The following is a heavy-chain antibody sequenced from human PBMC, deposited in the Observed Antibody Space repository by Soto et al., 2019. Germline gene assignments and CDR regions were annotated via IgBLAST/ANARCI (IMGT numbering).Heavy chain of an antibody. V-gene: IGHV3-48*03. D-gene: IGHD3-16*01. CDR1: VFTFISYE. CDR3: ARVGWFDP. CDR2: ISSSGSTI. J-gene: IGHJ5*02. Sequence: GWSLRLSCASSVFTFISYEMNWVRQAPGKGLEWVSYISSSGSTIYYADSVKGRFTISRDNAKNSLYLQMNSLRAEDTAVYYCARVGWFDPWRQGTLVTFSS.